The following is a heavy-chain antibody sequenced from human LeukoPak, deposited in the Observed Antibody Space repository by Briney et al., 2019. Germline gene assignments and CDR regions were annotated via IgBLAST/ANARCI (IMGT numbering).Heavy chain of an antibody. CDR3: ARDFVYYDSSGYS. D-gene: IGHD3-22*01. J-gene: IGHJ4*02. Sequence: GGSLRLSCAASRFTFSNYAMSWVRQAPGKGLEWVSAISGSGGSTYYADSVKGRFTISRDNAKNSLYLQMNSLRAEDTAVYYCARDFVYYDSSGYSWGQGTLVTVSS. CDR2: ISGSGGST. V-gene: IGHV3-23*01. CDR1: RFTFSNYA.